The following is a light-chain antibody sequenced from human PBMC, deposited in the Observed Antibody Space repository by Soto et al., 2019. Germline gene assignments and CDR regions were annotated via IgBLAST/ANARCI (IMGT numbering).Light chain of an antibody. CDR3: QQYNNWPPNT. CDR1: RSLSSY. Sequence: IVLKQSAATVSLTPRKKATLSCRGARSLSSYLAWYQQNPGQAPRLLIYGASTRATVIPARFSGSGSGTEFTLTSSILQYEDFAVYYCQQYNNWPPNTFGEGTRLEIK. CDR2: GAS. V-gene: IGKV3-15*01. J-gene: IGKJ5*01.